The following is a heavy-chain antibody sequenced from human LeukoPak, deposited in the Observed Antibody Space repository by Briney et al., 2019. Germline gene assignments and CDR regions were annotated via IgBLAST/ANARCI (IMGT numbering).Heavy chain of an antibody. J-gene: IGHJ4*02. CDR1: GFTFSSYG. Sequence: GGSLRLSCAASGFTFSSYGMHWVRQAPGKGLEWVAFIRYDGSNKYYVDSVKGRFTISRDNSKNTLYLQMNSLRAEDTAVYYCAKEYCSSTSCYVSDWGQGTLVTVS. V-gene: IGHV3-30*02. D-gene: IGHD2-2*01. CDR3: AKEYCSSTSCYVSD. CDR2: IRYDGSNK.